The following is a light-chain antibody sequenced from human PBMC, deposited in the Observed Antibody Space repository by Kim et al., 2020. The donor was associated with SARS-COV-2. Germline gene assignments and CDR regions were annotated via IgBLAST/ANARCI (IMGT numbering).Light chain of an antibody. V-gene: IGLV1-44*01. CDR2: NNN. CDR1: SSTIGTNT. Sequence: QSVLTQPPSTSGTPGQRVTISCSGSSSTIGTNTVNWYQQLPGTAPKLLIYNNNDRPSGVPDRFSGSKSGTSASLAISGLQSEDEADYYCAAWDDSLNGPVFGGGTQLTVL. J-gene: IGLJ3*02. CDR3: AAWDDSLNGPV.